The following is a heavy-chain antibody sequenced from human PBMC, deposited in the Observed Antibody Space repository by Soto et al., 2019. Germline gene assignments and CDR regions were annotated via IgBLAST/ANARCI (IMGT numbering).Heavy chain of an antibody. J-gene: IGHJ4*02. CDR3: ARHGAHGDFFESPTYLDY. V-gene: IGHV1-18*01. Sequence: ASVKVSCKASGYSFSNSGFSWMRQAPGQGLEWMGWISTYNGNTNYAQKFQGRVTMTTDTPTSTAYWALRSLRSYDTAVYYCARHGAHGDFFESPTYLDYWGQGTPVTVSS. CDR1: GYSFSNSG. D-gene: IGHD4-17*01. CDR2: ISTYNGNT.